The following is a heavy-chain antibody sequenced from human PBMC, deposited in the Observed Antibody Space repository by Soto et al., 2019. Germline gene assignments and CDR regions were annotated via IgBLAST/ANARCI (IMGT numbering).Heavy chain of an antibody. CDR2: IYYSGST. CDR1: GGSISSYY. D-gene: IGHD2-21*02. Sequence: SETLSLTCTVSGGSISSYYWSWIRQPPGKGLEWIGYIYYSGSTNYNPSLKSRVTISVDTSKNQFSLKLSSVTAADTAVYYCAREGVTWNYYYYGKDVWGQGTTVTVSS. J-gene: IGHJ6*02. CDR3: AREGVTWNYYYYGKDV. V-gene: IGHV4-59*01.